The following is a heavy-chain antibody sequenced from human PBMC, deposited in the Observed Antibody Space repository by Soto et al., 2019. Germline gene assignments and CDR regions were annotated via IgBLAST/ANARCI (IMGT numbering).Heavy chain of an antibody. J-gene: IGHJ4*02. Sequence: QVQLVQSGAEVKKPGASVKVSCKASGYTFTSYAMHWVRQAPGQRLEWMGWINAGNGNTKYSQKFQGRVTITRDTSASTSYMELSSLRSEDTAVYYCARAPGDGLGFGELLHWGQGTLVTVSS. CDR3: ARAPGDGLGFGELLH. V-gene: IGHV1-3*01. CDR2: INAGNGNT. CDR1: GYTFTSYA. D-gene: IGHD3-10*01.